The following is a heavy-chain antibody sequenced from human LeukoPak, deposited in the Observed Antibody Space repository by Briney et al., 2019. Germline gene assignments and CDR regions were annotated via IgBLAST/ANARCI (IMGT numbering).Heavy chain of an antibody. CDR1: GYTFTSYY. CDR2: INPSGGST. D-gene: IGHD2-15*01. J-gene: IGHJ4*02. Sequence: ASVKVSCKASGYTFTSYYMHWLRQAPGQGLEWMGIINPSGGSTSYAKKFHGRVTMTRDTSTSTVYMELSRLRSEDTAVYYCARESCSGGSCYDGYFDYWGQGTLVTVSS. CDR3: ARESCSGGSCYDGYFDY. V-gene: IGHV1-46*01.